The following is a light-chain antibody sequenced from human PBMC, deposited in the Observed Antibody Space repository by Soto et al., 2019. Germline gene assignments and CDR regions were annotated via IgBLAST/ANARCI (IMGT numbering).Light chain of an antibody. Sequence: QSALTQPPSASGTPGQRVTISCSGSSSNIGSNYVYWYQQLPGTAPKLLIYRNNQRPSGVPDRFSGSKSGTSASLAISGLRSEDGADYYCAAWDESLSGYVFGTGTKVTVL. V-gene: IGLV1-47*01. CDR2: RNN. CDR1: SSNIGSNY. J-gene: IGLJ1*01. CDR3: AAWDESLSGYV.